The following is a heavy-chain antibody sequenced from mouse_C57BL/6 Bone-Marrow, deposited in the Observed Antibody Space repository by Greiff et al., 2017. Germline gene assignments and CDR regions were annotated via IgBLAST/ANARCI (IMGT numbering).Heavy chain of an antibody. V-gene: IGHV1-64*01. Sequence: VQLQQPGAELVKPGASVKLSCKASGYTFTSYWMHWVKQRPGQGLEWIGMIHPNSGSTNYNEKFKSKATLTVDKSSSTAYMQLSSLTSEDSAVYYCGCDGYYVRDAMDYWGQGTSVTVSA. CDR2: IHPNSGST. CDR1: GYTFTSYW. D-gene: IGHD2-3*01. J-gene: IGHJ4*01. CDR3: GCDGYYVRDAMDY.